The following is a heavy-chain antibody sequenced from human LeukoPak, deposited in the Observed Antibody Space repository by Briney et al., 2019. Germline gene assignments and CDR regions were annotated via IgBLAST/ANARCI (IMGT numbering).Heavy chain of an antibody. V-gene: IGHV3-30*02. CDR3: ARDTGDYYDSSGYYYAGWFDP. D-gene: IGHD3-22*01. CDR1: GFTFSSYG. J-gene: IGHJ5*02. CDR2: IRSDGNNK. Sequence: GGSLRLSCAASGFTFSSYGMHWVRQAPGKGLEWVAFIRSDGNNKFYADSSKGRFTVFRDNSRNNVYLQMNSLRIEDTAVYYCARDTGDYYDSSGYYYAGWFDPWGQGTLVTVSS.